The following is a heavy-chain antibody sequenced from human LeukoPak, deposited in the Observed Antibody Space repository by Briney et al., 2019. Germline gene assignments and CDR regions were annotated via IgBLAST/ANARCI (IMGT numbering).Heavy chain of an antibody. V-gene: IGHV1-2*02. CDR1: GHTFTGYY. Sequence: GASVKVSCKASGHTFTGYYIHWVRQAPGQGLEWMGWINPNNGGTKYTQKFLGRVTMTGDTSINTAYMEVTSLRSDDTAVYYCTRRLGGSSEGYDYWGQGTLATVSS. J-gene: IGHJ4*02. CDR2: INPNNGGT. D-gene: IGHD1-26*01. CDR3: TRRLGGSSEGYDY.